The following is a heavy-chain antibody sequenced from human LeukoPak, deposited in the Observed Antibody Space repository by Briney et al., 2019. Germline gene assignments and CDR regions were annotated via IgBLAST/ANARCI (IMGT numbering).Heavy chain of an antibody. J-gene: IGHJ4*02. D-gene: IGHD3-3*01. CDR2: ISYDGSNK. CDR3: ARAFLGDFWSGYWYDY. Sequence: GGSLRLSCAASGFTFSSYAMHWVRQAPGKGLEWVAVISYDGSNKYYADSVKGRFTISRDNSKNTLYLQMNSLRAEDTAVYYCARAFLGDFWSGYWYDYWGQGTLVTVSS. CDR1: GFTFSSYA. V-gene: IGHV3-30-3*01.